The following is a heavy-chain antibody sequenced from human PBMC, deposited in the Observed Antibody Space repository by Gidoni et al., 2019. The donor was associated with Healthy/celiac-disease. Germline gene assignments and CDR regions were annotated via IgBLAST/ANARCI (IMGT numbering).Heavy chain of an antibody. V-gene: IGHV3-33*01. CDR2: IWYDGSNK. D-gene: IGHD5-18*01. J-gene: IGHJ6*02. CDR1: GFTFSSYG. CDR3: ARDSEYSYGPQYYYYGMDV. Sequence: QVQLVESGGGVVQPGRSMRISCEASGFTFSSYGMHWVRQAPGKGLELVAVIWYDGSNKYYADSVKVRFTISRDNSKNTLYLQMNSLRAEDTAVYYCARDSEYSYGPQYYYYGMDVWGQGTTVTVSS.